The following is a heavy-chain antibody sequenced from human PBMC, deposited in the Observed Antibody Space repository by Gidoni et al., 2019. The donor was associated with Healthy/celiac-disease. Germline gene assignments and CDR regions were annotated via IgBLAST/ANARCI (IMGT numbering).Heavy chain of an antibody. V-gene: IGHV3-23*01. J-gene: IGHJ3*02. Sequence: EVQLLESGGGFVQPGGSVRLSCSASGFTFRSYAMSWVCQAPGKWLDWVAAISGSGGSTYYADAVKGRFTISRDNSKNTQYLQMNSLKAEDTAVYYWSKDSSIAARVGMTVIWGQGTMVTVSS. D-gene: IGHD6-6*01. CDR2: ISGSGGST. CDR3: SKDSSIAARVGMTVI. CDR1: GFTFRSYA.